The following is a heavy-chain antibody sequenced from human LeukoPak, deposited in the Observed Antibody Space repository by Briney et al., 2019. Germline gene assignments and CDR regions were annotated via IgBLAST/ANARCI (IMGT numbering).Heavy chain of an antibody. J-gene: IGHJ3*02. CDR2: IYYSGST. V-gene: IGHV4-61*01. CDR3: ARPDKGDAFDI. CDR1: GGSVNSGSYY. D-gene: IGHD3-22*01. Sequence: SETLSLTCTVSGGSVNSGSYYWSWIRQPPGKGLEWIGYIYYSGSTNYNPSLKSRVTISVDTSKNQFSLKLSSVTAADTAVYYCARPDKGDAFDIWGQGTMVTVSS.